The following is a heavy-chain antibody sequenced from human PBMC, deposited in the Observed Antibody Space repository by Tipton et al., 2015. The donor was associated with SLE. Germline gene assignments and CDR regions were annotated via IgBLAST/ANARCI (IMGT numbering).Heavy chain of an antibody. CDR3: TREPLYGTSCDY. CDR1: GFSLSDFE. D-gene: IGHD2-2*02. Sequence: SLRLSCAASGFSLSDFEMNWVRQAPGKGLEWISYISNTGGTIYYADSVKGRFTISRDTAENSLFLEMNSLTAEDSAVYYCTREPLYGTSCDYWGQGTLVTVSS. J-gene: IGHJ4*02. V-gene: IGHV3-48*03. CDR2: ISNTGGTI.